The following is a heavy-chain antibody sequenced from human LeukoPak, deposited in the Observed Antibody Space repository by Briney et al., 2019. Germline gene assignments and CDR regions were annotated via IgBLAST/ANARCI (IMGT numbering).Heavy chain of an antibody. CDR2: ISAYNGNT. D-gene: IGHD3-3*01. Sequence: ASVKVSCKASGYTFTSYGISWLRQAPGQGLEWMGWISAYNGNTNYAQKLQGRVIMTTDTSTSTAYMELRSLRSDDTAVYYCARVYYDFWGVERGDYYYYMDVWGKGTTVTVSS. CDR1: GYTFTSYG. J-gene: IGHJ6*03. V-gene: IGHV1-18*01. CDR3: ARVYYDFWGVERGDYYYYMDV.